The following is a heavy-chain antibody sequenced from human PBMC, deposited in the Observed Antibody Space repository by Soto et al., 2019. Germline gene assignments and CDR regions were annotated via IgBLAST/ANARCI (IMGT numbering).Heavy chain of an antibody. D-gene: IGHD5-18*01. Sequence: QVQLQQWGAGLLKPSETLSLSCAVYGGSFSGYYWSWIRQPPGKGLEWIGEINHSGSTNYNPSLKSRVTISVDTSKNQCSLKLSSVTAADTAVYYCARASNKRGVSYGPDYWCQGTLVTVSS. V-gene: IGHV4-34*01. CDR2: INHSGST. J-gene: IGHJ4*02. CDR1: GGSFSGYY. CDR3: ARASNKRGVSYGPDY.